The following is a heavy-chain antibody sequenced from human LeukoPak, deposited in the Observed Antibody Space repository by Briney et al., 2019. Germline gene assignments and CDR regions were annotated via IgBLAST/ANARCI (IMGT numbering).Heavy chain of an antibody. CDR2: VISSNYI. CDR1: GFTFSSYS. CDR3: ARDYSSSWDTFDF. J-gene: IGHJ4*02. D-gene: IGHD6-13*01. V-gene: IGHV3-21*01. Sequence: GRSLRLSCAASGFTFSSYSMNWVRQAPGKGLEWVSSVISSNYIYYADSVKGRFTISRDNAKNSLYLQMNSLRAEDTAVYYCARDYSSSWDTFDFWGQGTLVTVSP.